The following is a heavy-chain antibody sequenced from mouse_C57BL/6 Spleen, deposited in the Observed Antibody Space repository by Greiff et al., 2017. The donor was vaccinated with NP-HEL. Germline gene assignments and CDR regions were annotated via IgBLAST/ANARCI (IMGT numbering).Heavy chain of an antibody. CDR2: IDPSDSYT. CDR1: GYTFTSYW. D-gene: IGHD2-1*01. V-gene: IGHV1-69*01. CDR3: ARNAGGNHACFDY. J-gene: IGHJ2*01. Sequence: QVQLQQSGAELVMPGASVKLSCKASGYTFTSYWMHWVKQRPGQGLEWIGEIDPSDSYTNYNQKVKGKSTLTVDKYSSPAYMQLSSLTSDDSAFYYCARNAGGNHACFDYWGQGTTLTVSS.